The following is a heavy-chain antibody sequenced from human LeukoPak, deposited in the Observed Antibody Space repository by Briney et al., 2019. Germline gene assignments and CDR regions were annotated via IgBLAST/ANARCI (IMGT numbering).Heavy chain of an antibody. J-gene: IGHJ4*02. D-gene: IGHD6-6*01. CDR2: ISGSGGST. V-gene: IGHV3-23*01. CDR3: VVPFDY. CDR1: GFAFNTYA. Sequence: GGSLRLSCAASGFAFNTYAMTWVRQAPGKGLEWVSAISGSGGSTYYADSVKGRFTISRDNSKNTLYLQMNSLRAEDTAVYYCVVPFDYWGQGTLVTVSS.